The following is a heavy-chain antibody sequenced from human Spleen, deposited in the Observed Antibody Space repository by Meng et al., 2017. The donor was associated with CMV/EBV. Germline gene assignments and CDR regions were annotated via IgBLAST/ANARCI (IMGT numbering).Heavy chain of an antibody. D-gene: IGHD6-19*01. V-gene: IGHV4-31*02. J-gene: IGHJ4*02. CDR2: SYYSGST. CDR3: AREVAVAGTGRRVGIDY. Sequence: ICSGGSYWSWIRQHPGKGLEWIGYSYYSGSTYYNPSLKSRVTISVDTSKNQFSLKLSSVTAADTAVYYCAREVAVAGTGRRVGIDYWGQGTLVTVSS. CDR1: ICSGGSY.